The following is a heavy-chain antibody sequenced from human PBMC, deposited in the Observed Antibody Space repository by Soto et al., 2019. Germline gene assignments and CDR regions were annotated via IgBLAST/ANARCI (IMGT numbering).Heavy chain of an antibody. Sequence: ASVKVSCKASGYTFTGYYMHWVRQAPGQGLEWMGWINPNSGGTNYAQKFQGRVTMTRDTSISTAYMELSRLRSDDTAVYYCARVPDDYGDSYFDYWGQGTLVTVSS. D-gene: IGHD4-17*01. CDR1: GYTFTGYY. CDR3: ARVPDDYGDSYFDY. J-gene: IGHJ4*02. CDR2: INPNSGGT. V-gene: IGHV1-2*02.